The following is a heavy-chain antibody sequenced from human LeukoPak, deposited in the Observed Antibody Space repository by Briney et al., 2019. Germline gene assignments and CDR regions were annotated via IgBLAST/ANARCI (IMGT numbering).Heavy chain of an antibody. CDR1: GGTFSSYA. D-gene: IGHD3-22*01. CDR3: ARDSGKFYSSGYYYVFDY. J-gene: IGHJ4*02. V-gene: IGHV1-69*04. Sequence: PMASVKVSCKASGGTFSSYAISWVRQAPGQGLEWMGRIIPIFGIANYAQKFQGRVTITADKSTSTAYMELSSLRSEDTAVYYCARDSGKFYSSGYYYVFDYRGQGTLVTVSS. CDR2: IIPIFGIA.